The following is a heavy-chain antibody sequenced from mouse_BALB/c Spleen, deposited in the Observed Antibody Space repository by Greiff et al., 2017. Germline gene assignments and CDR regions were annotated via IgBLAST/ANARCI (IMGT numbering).Heavy chain of an antibody. CDR2: IWSGGST. CDR1: GFSLTSYG. J-gene: IGHJ4*01. D-gene: IGHD2-1*01. Sequence: QVQLKQSGPGLVQPSQSLSITCTVSGFSLTSYGVHWVRQSPGKGLEWLGVIWSGGSTDYNAAFISRLSISKDNSKSQVFFKMNSLQANDTAIYYCARNGNYGDAMDYWGQGTSVTVSS. V-gene: IGHV2-2*02. CDR3: ARNGNYGDAMDY.